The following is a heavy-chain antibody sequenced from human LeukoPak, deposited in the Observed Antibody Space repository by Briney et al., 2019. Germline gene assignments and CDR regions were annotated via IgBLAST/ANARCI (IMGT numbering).Heavy chain of an antibody. J-gene: IGHJ4*02. D-gene: IGHD2-15*01. CDR3: ARDSDRYCSGGSCYQIDY. CDR1: GFTISSYA. CDR2: ISYDGSNK. V-gene: IGHV3-30*04. Sequence: GGSLRLSCAASGFTISSYAMHWVRQAPGKGLEWVAVISYDGSNKYYADSVKGRFTISRDNSKNTLYLQMNSLRAEDTAVYYCARDSDRYCSGGSCYQIDYWGQGTLVTVSS.